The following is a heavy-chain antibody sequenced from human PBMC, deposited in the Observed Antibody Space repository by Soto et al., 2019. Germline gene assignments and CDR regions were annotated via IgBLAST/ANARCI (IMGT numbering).Heavy chain of an antibody. D-gene: IGHD6-19*01. V-gene: IGHV1-69*01. CDR1: GGTFSSDA. Sequence: QVQLVQSGAEVRKPGSSVKVSCKASGGTFSSDAVSWVRQAPGQGLEWMGGLIPILGTTHYAQKSQGRVTITADESTNTAYMELSSLRSDDTAVYYCARASGYVSGWYHDYWGQGTRVTVSS. CDR3: ARASGYVSGWYHDY. J-gene: IGHJ4*02. CDR2: LIPILGTT.